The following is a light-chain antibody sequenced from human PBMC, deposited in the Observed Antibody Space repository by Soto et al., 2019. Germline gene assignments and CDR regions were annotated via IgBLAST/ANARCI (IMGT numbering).Light chain of an antibody. CDR3: QQYNNWPWT. J-gene: IGKJ1*01. Sequence: EIVMTQSPATLSVSPGERATLSCRASQSVSSNLAWYQQKPGQAPRLLIYGASTRATGIPARFSGSGSETEFTLTISSLQSEDFAVYYCQQYNNWPWTFG. CDR1: QSVSSN. CDR2: GAS. V-gene: IGKV3-15*01.